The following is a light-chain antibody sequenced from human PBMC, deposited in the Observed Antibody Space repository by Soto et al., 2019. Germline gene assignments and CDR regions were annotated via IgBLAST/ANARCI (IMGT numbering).Light chain of an antibody. Sequence: IVLTHSPATLSLSPGERATLSCTASQHVTTTYIAWYQQKFGQAPRLLIYGASTRATGTPDRFTGGGFGTDFTLTISRVEPEDLAVYYCQQYDSSFTFGGGTKVEMK. CDR3: QQYDSSFT. CDR2: GAS. J-gene: IGKJ4*01. V-gene: IGKV3-20*01. CDR1: QHVTTTY.